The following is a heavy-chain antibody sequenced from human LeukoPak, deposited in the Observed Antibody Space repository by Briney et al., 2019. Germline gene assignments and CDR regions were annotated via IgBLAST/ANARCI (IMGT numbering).Heavy chain of an antibody. Sequence: SETLSLTCAVSGGSISSGGYSWSWIRQPPGKGLEWIGYIYHSGSTYYNPSLKSRVTMSVDTSKNQFSLRLSSVTAADTAVYYCARENYDFWSGTSSTYYFDYWGQGTLVTVSS. CDR3: ARENYDFWSGTSSTYYFDY. V-gene: IGHV4-30-2*01. CDR1: GGSISSGGYS. J-gene: IGHJ4*02. D-gene: IGHD3-3*01. CDR2: IYHSGST.